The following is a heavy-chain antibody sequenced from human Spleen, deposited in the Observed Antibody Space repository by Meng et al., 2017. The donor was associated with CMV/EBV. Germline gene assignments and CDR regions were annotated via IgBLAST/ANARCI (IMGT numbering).Heavy chain of an antibody. CDR2: ISASGSST. Sequence: GGSLRLSCAASGFTFRRHAMSWIRQAPGKGLEWVSVISASGSSTFSADSVKGRFTISRDNSNNMLYLHMNSLRAEDTALYYCAKDFYDFWSGYPPYYFDSWGQGTLVTRLL. CDR1: GFTFRRHA. V-gene: IGHV3-23*01. J-gene: IGHJ4*02. D-gene: IGHD3-3*01. CDR3: AKDFYDFWSGYPPYYFDS.